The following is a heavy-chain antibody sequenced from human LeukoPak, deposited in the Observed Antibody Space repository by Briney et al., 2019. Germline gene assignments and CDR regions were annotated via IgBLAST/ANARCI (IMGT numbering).Heavy chain of an antibody. V-gene: IGHV3-7*01. CDR2: INQDGSEK. Sequence: GGSLRLSCAASGFTFSSYWMSWVRQAPGKGLEWVGNINQDGSEKYYVDSVKGRFTISRDNAKNTLYLQMNSLRAEDTAVYYCVRWSRSSLDIWGQGTMVTVSS. J-gene: IGHJ3*02. CDR3: VRWSRSSLDI. CDR1: GFTFSSYW.